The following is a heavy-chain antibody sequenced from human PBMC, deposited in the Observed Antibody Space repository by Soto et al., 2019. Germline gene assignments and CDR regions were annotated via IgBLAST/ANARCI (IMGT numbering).Heavy chain of an antibody. CDR2: IKHSGST. Sequence: QVQLQQWGAGLLKPSETLSLTCAVYGGSFSGYYWSWIRQPPGKGLEWIGEIKHSGSTNYNPSLKSRVTISVYTSKNQFSVTLSSVSAADTAVYYCARVRRGLRPFDYWGQGTLVTVSS. D-gene: IGHD5-12*01. CDR3: ARVRRGLRPFDY. J-gene: IGHJ4*02. CDR1: GGSFSGYY. V-gene: IGHV4-34*01.